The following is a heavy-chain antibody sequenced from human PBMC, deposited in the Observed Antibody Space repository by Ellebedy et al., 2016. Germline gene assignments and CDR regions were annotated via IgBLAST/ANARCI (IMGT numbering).Heavy chain of an antibody. J-gene: IGHJ4*02. CDR3: ASTLSMVRGVSPDY. Sequence: GESLKISXAASAFKLSDYGMHWVRQTPDKGLEWVASTSYDGGNSYYGDSVKGRFTISRDNSKNTLYLQMNSLRAEDTAVYYCASTLSMVRGVSPDYWGQGTLVTVSS. CDR1: AFKLSDYG. CDR2: TSYDGGNS. V-gene: IGHV3-30*03. D-gene: IGHD3-10*01.